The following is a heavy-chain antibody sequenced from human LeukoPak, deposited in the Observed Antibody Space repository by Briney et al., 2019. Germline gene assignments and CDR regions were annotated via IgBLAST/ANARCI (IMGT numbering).Heavy chain of an antibody. CDR1: GYTFTDYY. CDR2: IDPDGGGT. CDR3: ARVSGRSGPFEY. Sequence: ASVKVSCKASGYTFTDYYMQWVRQAPGQGLEWMGWIDPDGGGTNYAQMFQGRVTMTRDTSISTAYVELSSLRSDDTAIYYCARVSGRSGPFEYWGQGTLVTVSS. J-gene: IGHJ4*02. V-gene: IGHV1-2*02. D-gene: IGHD3-3*01.